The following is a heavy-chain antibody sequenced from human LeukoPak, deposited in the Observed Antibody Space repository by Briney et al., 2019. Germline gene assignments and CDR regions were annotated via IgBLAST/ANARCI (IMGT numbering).Heavy chain of an antibody. CDR1: GFTVSSNS. D-gene: IGHD2-21*02. J-gene: IGHJ4*02. Sequence: LSGGSLRLSCAASGFTVSSNSMSWVRQTPGKGLEWVSVIYYGGSTFYADSVQGRVSISRDNSKNILYLQINNLRAEDSAVYYCARVAKDCGGDCFSDYWGQGTLVTASS. CDR2: IYYGGST. CDR3: ARVAKDCGGDCFSDY. V-gene: IGHV3-66*01.